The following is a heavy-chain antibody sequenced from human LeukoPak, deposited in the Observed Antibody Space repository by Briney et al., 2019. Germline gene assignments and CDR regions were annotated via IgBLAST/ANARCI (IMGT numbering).Heavy chain of an antibody. D-gene: IGHD3-10*01. J-gene: IGHJ5*02. Sequence: ASVKVSCKASGYTFTGYYMHWVRQAPGQGLEWMGWINPNSGGTIYAQKFQGRVTMTRDTSISTVYMELSRLRSDDTAVYYCARAPPITRGPFDPWGQGTLVTVSS. V-gene: IGHV1-2*02. CDR1: GYTFTGYY. CDR2: INPNSGGT. CDR3: ARAPPITRGPFDP.